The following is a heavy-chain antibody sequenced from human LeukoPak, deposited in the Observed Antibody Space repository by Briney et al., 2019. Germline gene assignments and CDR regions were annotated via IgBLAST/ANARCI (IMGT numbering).Heavy chain of an antibody. CDR3: ARSGRGGAFDI. J-gene: IGHJ3*02. CDR1: GFIFSTFG. CDR2: IYSDGSRA. D-gene: IGHD1-26*01. Sequence: GGSLRLSCAASGFIFSTFGMHWVRQGPGKGLVWVSRIYSDGSRANYADSVKGRFTISGDNAKNTLYLQVNSLRVEDTAVYYCARSGRGGAFDIWGQGTMVTVSS. V-gene: IGHV3-74*01.